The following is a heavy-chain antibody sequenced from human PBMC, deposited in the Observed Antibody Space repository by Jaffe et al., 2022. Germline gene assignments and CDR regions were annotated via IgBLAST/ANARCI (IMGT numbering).Heavy chain of an antibody. CDR3: ARTTGHLWFRELLSFDY. CDR2: ISSSSSTI. Sequence: EVQLVESGGGLVQPGGSLRLSCAASGFTFSSYSMNWVRQAPGKGLEWVSYISSSSSTIYYADSVKGRFTISRDNAKNSLYLQMNSLRAEDTAVYYCARTTGHLWFRELLSFDYWGQGTLVTVSS. CDR1: GFTFSSYS. J-gene: IGHJ4*02. D-gene: IGHD3-10*01. V-gene: IGHV3-48*01.